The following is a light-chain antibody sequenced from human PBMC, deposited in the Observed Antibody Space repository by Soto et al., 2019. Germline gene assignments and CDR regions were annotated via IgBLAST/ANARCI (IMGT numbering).Light chain of an antibody. CDR1: SSDVGGYNY. CDR2: GNN. V-gene: IGLV2-11*01. J-gene: IGLJ1*01. Sequence: QSALTQPRSVSGSPGQSVTISCTGTSSDVGGYNYVSWYQQHPGTAPKLLIYGNNNRPSGVPARFSGSKSGTSASLAIAGLQAEDEGDYYCQSYDSSLSGYVFGTGTKVTVL. CDR3: QSYDSSLSGYV.